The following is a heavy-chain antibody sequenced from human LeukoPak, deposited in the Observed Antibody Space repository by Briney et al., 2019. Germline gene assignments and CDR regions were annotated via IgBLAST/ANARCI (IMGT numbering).Heavy chain of an antibody. CDR3: ARGLEEECSGGRCSLFDY. J-gene: IGHJ4*02. CDR1: GFTFTRYT. Sequence: GGSLRLSCAASGFTFTRYTMNWVRQAPEKGLEWVLSISSSGSYIYYAHSVKGRFTTPRHSAKNSLYLQMNSLRAEDTAVYYCARGLEEECSGGRCSLFDYWGQGTLVTVSS. V-gene: IGHV3-21*01. D-gene: IGHD2-15*01. CDR2: ISSSGSYI.